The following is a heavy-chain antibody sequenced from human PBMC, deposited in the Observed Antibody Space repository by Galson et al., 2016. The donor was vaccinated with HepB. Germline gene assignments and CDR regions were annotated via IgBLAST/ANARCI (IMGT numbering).Heavy chain of an antibody. V-gene: IGHV4-4*02. CDR1: GDSISNSNW. CDR3: ARASRTVDPYYFDY. D-gene: IGHD1-1*01. Sequence: ETLSPTCTFSGDSISNSNWWIWVRQPPGKGLDWIGEIYRDGSSNYSPSHKSRVTIFLDKSKNQVSLRLSSVTAADTAVYYCARASRTVDPYYFDYWGQGTLVTVSS. J-gene: IGHJ4*02. CDR2: IYRDGSS.